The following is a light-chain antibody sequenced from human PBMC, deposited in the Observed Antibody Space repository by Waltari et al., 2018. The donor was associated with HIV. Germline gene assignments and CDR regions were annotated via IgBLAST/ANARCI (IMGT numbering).Light chain of an antibody. CDR1: QSVSRH. CDR2: ETS. CDR3: QQRGTWPLVT. V-gene: IGKV3-11*01. Sequence: EIALTQSPATLSVSPGERAVFSCRASQSVSRHLAWYQQKFGQGPRLLIYETSTRAAGTPGRFNGSGSGTDFVLTITDVEPGDVAVYYCQQRGTWPLVTFGGGTKVE. J-gene: IGKJ4*01.